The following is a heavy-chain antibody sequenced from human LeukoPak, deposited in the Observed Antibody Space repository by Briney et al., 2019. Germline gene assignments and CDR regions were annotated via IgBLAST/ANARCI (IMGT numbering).Heavy chain of an antibody. Sequence: GRSLRLSCAASGFTFSSYAMSWVRQAPGKGLEWVSAISGSGGSTYYADSVKGRFTISRDNSKNTLYLQMNSLRAEDTAVYYCAKDSYDSSSEDYWGQGTLVTVSS. CDR2: ISGSGGST. CDR3: AKDSYDSSSEDY. V-gene: IGHV3-23*01. J-gene: IGHJ4*02. D-gene: IGHD3-22*01. CDR1: GFTFSSYA.